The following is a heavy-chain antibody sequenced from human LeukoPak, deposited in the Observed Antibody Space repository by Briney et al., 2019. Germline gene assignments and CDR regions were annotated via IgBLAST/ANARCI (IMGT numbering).Heavy chain of an antibody. V-gene: IGHV4-30-2*01. Sequence: SETLSLTCDVSGGSISSGLYSWSWIRQPLGKGLEWIGYIYHTGSTYYNPSLKSRVTISVDTSKNQFSLRLSPVTAADTAVYYCARLQYCSGTSCYWFDPWGQGTLVTVSS. CDR1: GGSISSGLYS. CDR3: ARLQYCSGTSCYWFDP. CDR2: IYHTGST. D-gene: IGHD2-2*01. J-gene: IGHJ5*02.